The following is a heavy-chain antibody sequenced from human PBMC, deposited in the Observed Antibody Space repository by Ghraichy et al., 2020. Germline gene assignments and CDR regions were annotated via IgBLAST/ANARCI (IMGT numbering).Heavy chain of an antibody. Sequence: GGSLRLSCAASGFTFSSYSMNWVRQAPGKGLEWVSSISSSSSYIYYADSVKGRFTISRDNAKNSLYLQMNSLRAEDTAVYYCARDCSSTSCYLDYWGQGTLVTVSS. CDR1: GFTFSSYS. CDR3: ARDCSSTSCYLDY. D-gene: IGHD2-2*01. J-gene: IGHJ4*02. CDR2: ISSSSSYI. V-gene: IGHV3-21*01.